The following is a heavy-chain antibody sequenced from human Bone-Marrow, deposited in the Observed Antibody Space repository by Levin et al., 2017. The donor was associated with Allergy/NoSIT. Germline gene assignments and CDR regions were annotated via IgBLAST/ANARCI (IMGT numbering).Heavy chain of an antibody. V-gene: IGHV3-33*01. CDR1: GFTFSSYG. CDR3: ARDSATRTYYGDYSADYYYYYGMDV. Sequence: SCAASGFTFSSYGMHWVRQAPGKGLEWVAVIWYDGSNKYYADSVKGRFTISRDNSKNTLYLQMNSLRAEDTAVYYCARDSATRTYYGDYSADYYYYYGMDVWGQGTTVTVSS. D-gene: IGHD4-17*01. CDR2: IWYDGSNK. J-gene: IGHJ6*02.